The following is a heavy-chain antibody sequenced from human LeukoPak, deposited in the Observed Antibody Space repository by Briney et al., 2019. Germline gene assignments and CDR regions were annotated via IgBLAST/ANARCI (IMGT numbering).Heavy chain of an antibody. CDR3: ARDLIDRGSSGYPDY. CDR1: GYTFTSYA. CDR2: INAGNGNT. J-gene: IGHJ4*02. Sequence: ASVKVSCKASGYTFTSYAMHWVRQAPGQRLEWMGWINAGNGNTKYSQKFQGGVTITRDTSASTAYMELSSLRSEDTAVYYCARDLIDRGSSGYPDYWGQGTLVTVSS. V-gene: IGHV1-3*01. D-gene: IGHD3-22*01.